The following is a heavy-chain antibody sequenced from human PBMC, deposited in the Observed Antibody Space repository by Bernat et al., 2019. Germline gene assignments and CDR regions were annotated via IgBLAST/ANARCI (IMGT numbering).Heavy chain of an antibody. CDR2: IYHSGST. J-gene: IGHJ5*02. Sequence: QLQLQESGSGLVKPSQTLSLTCAVSGGSISSGGYSWSWIRQPPGKGLEWIGYIYHSGSTYYNPSLKSRVTISVDRSKNQFSLKLSAVTAADTAVYYCARANVVVPAAMDGWFDPWGQGTLVTVSS. CDR3: ARANVVVPAAMDGWFDP. V-gene: IGHV4-30-2*01. D-gene: IGHD2-2*01. CDR1: GGSISSGGYS.